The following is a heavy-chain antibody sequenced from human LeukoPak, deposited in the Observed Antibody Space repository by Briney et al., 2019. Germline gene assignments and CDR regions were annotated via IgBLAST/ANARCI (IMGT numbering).Heavy chain of an antibody. V-gene: IGHV3-30*03. D-gene: IGHD5-18*01. CDR1: GFTFSSYG. Sequence: PGGSLRLSCAASGFTFSSYGMHWVRQAPGKGLEWVAVISYDGSNKYYADSVKGRFTISRDNSKNTLYLQMNSLRAEDTAVYYCARDGAIGYSYGYAPSETRVWGQGTLVTVSS. CDR2: ISYDGSNK. J-gene: IGHJ4*02. CDR3: ARDGAIGYSYGYAPSETRV.